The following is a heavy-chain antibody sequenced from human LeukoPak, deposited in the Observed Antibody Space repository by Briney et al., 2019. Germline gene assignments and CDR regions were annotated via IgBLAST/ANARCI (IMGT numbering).Heavy chain of an antibody. V-gene: IGHV3-23*01. Sequence: SGGSLSLSYAASGFTYNSYAMMWAAHAPGKALVWVTDLSGSGGSTYYADSVEGRFTISRDNSKNTLYLQMNGLRAEDTAVYYCAKSTIFGVVIIPGGSGFDYWGQGTLVTVSS. CDR1: GFTYNSYA. D-gene: IGHD3-3*01. J-gene: IGHJ4*02. CDR3: AKSTIFGVVIIPGGSGFDY. CDR2: LSGSGGST.